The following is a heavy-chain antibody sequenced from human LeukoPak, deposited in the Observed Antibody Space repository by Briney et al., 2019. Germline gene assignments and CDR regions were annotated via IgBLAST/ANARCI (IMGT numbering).Heavy chain of an antibody. CDR1: GDSVSTNSAA. V-gene: IGHV6-1*01. J-gene: IGHJ4*02. D-gene: IGHD5-12*01. CDR3: ARDKGGSGYDHLDS. Sequence: SQTLSLTCAISGDSVSTNSAAWDWIRQTPSRGLEWLGRTYYRSKWYNDYAGYVKSRITNNPDTSKNQFSLQLNSVPPEDTAVYYCARDKGGSGYDHLDSWGQGTLVTVSS. CDR2: TYYRSKWYN.